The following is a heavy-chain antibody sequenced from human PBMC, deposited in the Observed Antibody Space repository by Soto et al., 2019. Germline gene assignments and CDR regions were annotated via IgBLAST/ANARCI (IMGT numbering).Heavy chain of an antibody. CDR1: GYTFTSYG. D-gene: IGHD4-17*01. CDR2: ISAYNGNT. V-gene: IGHV1-18*01. J-gene: IGHJ3*02. Sequence: QVQVVQSGAEVKKPGASVKVSCKASGYTFTSYGISWVRQAPGQGLEWMGWISAYNGNTNYAQKLQGRVTMTTDTSTSTAYMELRSLRSDDTAVYYCARDSMTTVTTEGGAFDIWGQGTMVTVSS. CDR3: ARDSMTTVTTEGGAFDI.